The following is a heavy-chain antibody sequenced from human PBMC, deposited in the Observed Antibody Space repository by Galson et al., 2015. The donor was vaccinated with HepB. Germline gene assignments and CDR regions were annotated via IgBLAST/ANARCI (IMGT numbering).Heavy chain of an antibody. V-gene: IGHV1-2*02. CDR1: GYTFTGYY. CDR3: ARDFTRITGTTHDY. CDR2: INPNSGGT. D-gene: IGHD1-7*01. Sequence: SVKVSCKASGYTFTGYYMHWVRQAPGQGLEWMGWINPNSGGTNYAQKFQGRVTMTRDTSISTAYMELSRLRSDDTAVYYCARDFTRITGTTHDYWGQGTLVTVSS. J-gene: IGHJ4*02.